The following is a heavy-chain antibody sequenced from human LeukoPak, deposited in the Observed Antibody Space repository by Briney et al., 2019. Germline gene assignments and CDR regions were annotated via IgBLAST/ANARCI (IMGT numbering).Heavy chain of an antibody. D-gene: IGHD4-11*01. CDR3: ARDRRESSKPNDAFDI. CDR2: IYYTGST. V-gene: IGHV4-59*01. Sequence: ASETLSLTCSVSGGSISSYYWSWIRQPPGKGLEWIGFIYYTGSTNYNPSLECRVTISIDTSKKQLSLKRRSVTAADTAVYYCARDRRESSKPNDAFDIWGQGTMVTVSS. J-gene: IGHJ3*02. CDR1: GGSISSYY.